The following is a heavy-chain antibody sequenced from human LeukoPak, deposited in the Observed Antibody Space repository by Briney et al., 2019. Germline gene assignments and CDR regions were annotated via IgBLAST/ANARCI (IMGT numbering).Heavy chain of an antibody. Sequence: TGGSLRLSCAASGFTFSSYSMNWVRQAPGKGLEWVSSISSSSSYIYYADSVKGRFTISRDNAKNSLYLQMNSLRAEDTAVYYCARGGVGARGYWGQGTLVTVSS. V-gene: IGHV3-21*01. D-gene: IGHD1-26*01. CDR3: ARGGVGARGY. CDR2: ISSSSSYI. CDR1: GFTFSSYS. J-gene: IGHJ4*02.